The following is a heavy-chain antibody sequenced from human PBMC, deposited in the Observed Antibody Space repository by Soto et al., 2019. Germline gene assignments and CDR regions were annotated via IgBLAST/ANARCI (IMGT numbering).Heavy chain of an antibody. CDR3: ARRLDPYYYDSSGYEDAFDI. D-gene: IGHD3-22*01. J-gene: IGHJ3*02. CDR2: IIPIFGTA. Sequence: SSVKVSCKASGDTFSTYAISWVRQAPGQGLEWMGGIIPIFGTANYAQKFQGRVTITADESTSTAYMELSSLRSEDTAVYYCARRLDPYYYDSSGYEDAFDIWGQGTMVTVSS. CDR1: GDTFSTYA. V-gene: IGHV1-69*13.